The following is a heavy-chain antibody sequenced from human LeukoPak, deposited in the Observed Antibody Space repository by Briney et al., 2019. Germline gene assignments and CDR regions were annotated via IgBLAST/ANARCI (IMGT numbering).Heavy chain of an antibody. CDR3: VKDYSTIPAAANPLFDY. Sequence: GALRLSCAAPGFTFSSYWMHWVRQAPGKGLEWVSGITGSGDTTFYADSVKGRFTISRDNSKNTLYLQMHSLRAEDTAVYYCVKDYSTIPAAANPLFDYWGQGALVTVSS. CDR2: ITGSGDTT. CDR1: GFTFSSYW. D-gene: IGHD6-13*01. V-gene: IGHV3-23*01. J-gene: IGHJ4*02.